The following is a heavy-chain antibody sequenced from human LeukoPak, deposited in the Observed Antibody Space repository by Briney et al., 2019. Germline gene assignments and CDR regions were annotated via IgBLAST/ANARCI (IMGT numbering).Heavy chain of an antibody. Sequence: PGGSLRLSCAASGFTFSNYVMHWVRQAPGKGLEYVSAISSDGRNTYYANSVKGRFTISRDNSKNTLYLQMGSLRAEDMAVYYCAGVTNYDFWSGYDSWGQGTLVTVSS. J-gene: IGHJ4*02. CDR2: ISSDGRNT. V-gene: IGHV3-64*01. CDR1: GFTFSNYV. CDR3: AGVTNYDFWSGYDS. D-gene: IGHD3-3*01.